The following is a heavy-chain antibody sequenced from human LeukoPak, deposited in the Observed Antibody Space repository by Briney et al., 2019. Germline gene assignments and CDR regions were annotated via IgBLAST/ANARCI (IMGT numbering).Heavy chain of an antibody. V-gene: IGHV3-30*03. CDR1: GFTFSSYG. CDR3: ARDEGTEPPPRGWSSWYYYGMDV. Sequence: GRSLRLSCAASGFTFSSYGMHWVRQAPGKGLEWVAVISYDGSNKYYADSVKGRFTISRDNSENTLYLQMNSLRAEDTAVYYCARDEGTEPPPRGWSSWYYYGMDVWGQGTTVTVSS. J-gene: IGHJ6*02. D-gene: IGHD2-15*01. CDR2: ISYDGSNK.